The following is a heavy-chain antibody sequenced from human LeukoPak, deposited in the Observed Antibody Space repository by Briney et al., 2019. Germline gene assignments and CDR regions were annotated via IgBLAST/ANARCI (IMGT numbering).Heavy chain of an antibody. CDR1: GFTFSSYG. CDR3: AKGPTDYYDSSGYFDY. D-gene: IGHD3-22*01. CDR2: IRYDGSNK. J-gene: IGHJ4*02. V-gene: IGHV3-30*02. Sequence: GGSLRLSCAASGFTFSSYGMHWVRQPPGKGLEWVAFIRYDGSNKYDADSVKGRFTISRDNSKNTLYLQMNSLRAEDTAVYYCAKGPTDYYDSSGYFDYWGQGTLVTVSS.